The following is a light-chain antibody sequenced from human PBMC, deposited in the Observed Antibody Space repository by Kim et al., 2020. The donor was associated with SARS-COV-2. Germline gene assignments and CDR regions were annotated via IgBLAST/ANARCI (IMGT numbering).Light chain of an antibody. CDR1: QSVSSN. CDR2: GTS. Sequence: LSPGERATPSCRASQSVSSNLSWYQQKPGQAPRLVMYGTSTRATGIPARFSGSGSGTEFTLTISSLQSEDFAVYYCQQYNNLPRTFGPGTKVDIK. CDR3: QQYNNLPRT. V-gene: IGKV3-15*01. J-gene: IGKJ1*01.